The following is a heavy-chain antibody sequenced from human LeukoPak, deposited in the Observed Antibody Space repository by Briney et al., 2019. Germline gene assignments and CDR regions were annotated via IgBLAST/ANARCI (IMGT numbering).Heavy chain of an antibody. CDR3: ARDGYYYGSGSYYKVDFDY. CDR2: ISSRSSTI. V-gene: IGHV3-11*04. D-gene: IGHD3-10*01. CDR1: GFTFSDYY. J-gene: IGHJ4*02. Sequence: SGGSLRLSCAASGFTFSDYYMSWIRQAPGKGLEWVSYISSRSSTIYYADSVKGRFTISRDNAKNSLYLQMNSLRAEDTAVYYCARDGYYYGSGSYYKVDFDYWGQGTLVTVSS.